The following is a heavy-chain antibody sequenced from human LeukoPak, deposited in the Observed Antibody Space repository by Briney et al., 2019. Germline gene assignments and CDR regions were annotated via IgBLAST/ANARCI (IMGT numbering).Heavy chain of an antibody. CDR3: PAFRQWLVILSY. CDR2: IYYSGST. V-gene: IGHV4-59*08. Sequence: SETLSLTCTVPGGSISSYYWSWIRQPPGKGLEWIGYIYYSGSTNYNPSLKSRVTISVDTSKNQFSLNLISVTAADTAVYYCPAFRQWLVILSYCGQGALVTVSS. CDR1: GGSISSYY. D-gene: IGHD6-19*01. J-gene: IGHJ4*02.